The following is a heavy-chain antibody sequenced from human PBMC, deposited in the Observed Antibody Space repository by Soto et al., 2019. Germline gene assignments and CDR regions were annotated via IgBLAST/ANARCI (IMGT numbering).Heavy chain of an antibody. CDR1: GGTFSTFA. Sequence: QVQLVQSGAGGKRPGSSGKASGRPSGGTFSTFALAGLGRPLGQGLEWMGGIIPIFGTANSAQKFQGRVTITADESTSTAYMELSSLRSEDTAVYYCARGYVAARLDYWGQGTLVTVSS. CDR3: ARGYVAARLDY. D-gene: IGHD6-6*01. J-gene: IGHJ4*02. V-gene: IGHV1-69*01. CDR2: IIPIFGTA.